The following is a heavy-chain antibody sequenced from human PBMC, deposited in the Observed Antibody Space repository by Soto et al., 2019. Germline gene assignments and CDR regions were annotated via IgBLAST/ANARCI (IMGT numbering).Heavy chain of an antibody. CDR3: ARGGRNDY. J-gene: IGHJ4*02. Sequence: ASVKVSCKASGYTFISYGISWVRQAPGQGLEWMGWISTYNVNTNYAQKFQGRVTIPTDTSASTAYMELSSLRSEHTAVYYCARGGRNDYWGQGTLVTVSS. CDR1: GYTFISYG. D-gene: IGHD1-26*01. V-gene: IGHV1-18*01. CDR2: ISTYNVNT.